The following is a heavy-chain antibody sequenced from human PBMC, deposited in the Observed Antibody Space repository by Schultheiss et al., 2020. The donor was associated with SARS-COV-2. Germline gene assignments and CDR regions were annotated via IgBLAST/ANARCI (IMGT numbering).Heavy chain of an antibody. CDR1: GGSISSYY. D-gene: IGHD1-26*01. V-gene: IGHV4-59*12. CDR3: ARDRGGSWLYFDY. J-gene: IGHJ4*02. CDR2: IYYSGST. Sequence: SQTLSLTCAVYGGSISSYYWSWIRQPPGKGLEWIGYIYYSGSTNYNPSLKSRVTISVDTSKNQFSLKLSSVTAEDTAVYYCARDRGGSWLYFDYWGQGTLVTVSS.